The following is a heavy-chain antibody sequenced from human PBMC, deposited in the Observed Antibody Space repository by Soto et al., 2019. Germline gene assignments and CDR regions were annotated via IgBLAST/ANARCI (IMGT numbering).Heavy chain of an antibody. CDR2: IYYSGTA. Sequence: SETLSLTCSVSGGSISSSTYYWGWVRQPPGKGLEWIGSIYYSGTAHYTPSLKSRLTISVDTSKNQFSLNLRSVTAADTAVYYCASMGYHYGSGSYPLDYWGQGTLVTVSS. V-gene: IGHV4-39*01. D-gene: IGHD3-10*01. CDR3: ASMGYHYGSGSYPLDY. CDR1: GGSISSSTYY. J-gene: IGHJ4*02.